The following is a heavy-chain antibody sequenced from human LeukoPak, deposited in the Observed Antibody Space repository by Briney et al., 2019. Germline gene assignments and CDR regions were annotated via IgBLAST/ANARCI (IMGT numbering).Heavy chain of an antibody. Sequence: GESLKISCKGSGYRFTSYWIGWVRQMPGKGLEWMGIIYPGDSDTRYSPSFQGQVTISADKSISTAYLQWSSLKASDTAMYYCARHRLPTTSKYYYYYYYMDVWGKGTTVTVSS. CDR2: IYPGDSDT. CDR1: GYRFTSYW. D-gene: IGHD4-11*01. J-gene: IGHJ6*03. CDR3: ARHRLPTTSKYYYYYYYMDV. V-gene: IGHV5-51*01.